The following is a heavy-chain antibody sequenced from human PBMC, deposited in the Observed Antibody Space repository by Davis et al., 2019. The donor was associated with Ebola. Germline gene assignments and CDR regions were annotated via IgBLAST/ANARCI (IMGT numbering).Heavy chain of an antibody. CDR1: GFTFSSYG. CDR3: AKVGDFWSGYYSYYYYGMDV. D-gene: IGHD3-3*01. V-gene: IGHV3-30*18. J-gene: IGHJ6*04. Sequence: GESLKISCAASGFTFSSYGMHWVRQAPGKGLEWVAVISYDGSNKYYADSVKGRFTISRDNSKNTLYLQMNTLRAEDTAVYYCAKVGDFWSGYYSYYYYGMDVWGKGTTVTVSS. CDR2: ISYDGSNK.